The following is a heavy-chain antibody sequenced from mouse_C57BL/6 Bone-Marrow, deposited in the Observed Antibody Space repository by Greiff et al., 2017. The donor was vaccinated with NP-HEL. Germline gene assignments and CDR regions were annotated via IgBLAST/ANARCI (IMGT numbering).Heavy chain of an antibody. Sequence: EVKLVESGGGLVKPGGSLKLSCAASGFTFSDYGMHWVRQAPEKGLEWVAYISSGSSTIDYADTVKGRFTISRDNAKNTLFLQMTSLRSEDTAIYYCARQGRRPSYAMDYWGQGTSVTVSS. CDR2: ISSGSSTI. CDR1: GFTFSDYG. CDR3: ARQGRRPSYAMDY. D-gene: IGHD2-12*01. J-gene: IGHJ4*01. V-gene: IGHV5-17*01.